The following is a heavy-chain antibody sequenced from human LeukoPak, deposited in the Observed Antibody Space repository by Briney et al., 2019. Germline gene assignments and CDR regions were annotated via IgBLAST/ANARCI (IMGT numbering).Heavy chain of an antibody. J-gene: IGHJ4*02. CDR1: GFTFSSYW. CDR2: IQQDGSEK. Sequence: GSLILSCSASGFTFSSYWMSWGRHAPGKGLEWVANIQQDGSEKYYVDSVKGRFTISRDNAKNSLYLQMNSLRAEDTAVYYCARVKGGWQHRHYYFDYWGQGTLVTVSS. CDR3: ARVKGGWQHRHYYFDY. V-gene: IGHV3-7*01. D-gene: IGHD5-24*01.